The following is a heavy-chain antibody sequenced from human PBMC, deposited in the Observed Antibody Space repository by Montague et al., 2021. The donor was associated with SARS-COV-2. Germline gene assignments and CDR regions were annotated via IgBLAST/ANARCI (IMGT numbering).Heavy chain of an antibody. Sequence: KPSLKSRVTISRDTSKNQFSLKVRSVTAADTDIYYCARETMTADAFDIWGQGTMVNV. J-gene: IGHJ3*02. V-gene: IGHV4-59*01. D-gene: IGHD1-14*01. CDR3: ARETMTADAFDI.